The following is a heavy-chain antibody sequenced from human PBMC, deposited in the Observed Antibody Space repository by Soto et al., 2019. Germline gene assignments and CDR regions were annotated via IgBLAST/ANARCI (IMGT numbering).Heavy chain of an antibody. CDR2: ISTTSRYI. J-gene: IGHJ6*02. D-gene: IGHD3-10*01. CDR1: GFTFSSYG. V-gene: IGHV3-21*01. Sequence: GGSLRLSCAASGFTFSSYGMNWVRQAPGKGLEWVSSISTTSRYIHYADSLKGRFTISRDNAENSVYLQMNSLRAEDTAVYYCARFARAGDYYYYYGMDVWGQGTTVTVSS. CDR3: ARFARAGDYYYYYGMDV.